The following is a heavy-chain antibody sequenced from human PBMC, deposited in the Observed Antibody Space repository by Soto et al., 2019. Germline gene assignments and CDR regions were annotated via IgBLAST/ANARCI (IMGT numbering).Heavy chain of an antibody. CDR1: GFIFHDYA. Sequence: EVELVEAGGGLVQPGRSLRLSCAASGFIFHDYAMHWVRQVPGKGLEWVSGISWNSGYIGYADSVKGRFTISRDNPKNSLYLQMNSLRSEDTALYACAKVSSSSGYFQHWGQGTLVTVSS. CDR2: ISWNSGYI. J-gene: IGHJ1*01. V-gene: IGHV3-9*01. D-gene: IGHD6-6*01. CDR3: AKVSSSSGYFQH.